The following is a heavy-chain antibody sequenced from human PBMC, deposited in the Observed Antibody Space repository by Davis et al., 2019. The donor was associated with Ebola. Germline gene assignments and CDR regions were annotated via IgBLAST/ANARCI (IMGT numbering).Heavy chain of an antibody. J-gene: IGHJ4*02. CDR3: AKGLDSGTYYPFDY. CDR2: IWNDGSNK. CDR1: GFTFSTYG. D-gene: IGHD1-26*01. Sequence: GGSLSLSCAASGFTFSTYGMHWVRQAPGKGLEWVAFIWNDGSNKYYADSVKGRFTISRDNSMNTLYLQMNSLRAEDTAVYFCAKGLDSGTYYPFDYWGQGTLVTVSS. V-gene: IGHV3-30*02.